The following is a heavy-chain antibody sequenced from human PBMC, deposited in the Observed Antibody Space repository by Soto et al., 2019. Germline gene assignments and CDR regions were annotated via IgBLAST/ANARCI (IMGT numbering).Heavy chain of an antibody. CDR1: GDSISNSRFY. J-gene: IGHJ5*02. Sequence: SETLSLTCSVSGDSISNSRFYWAWIRQPPGEGLEWIGSIYHTGNAYYNPSLKNRVNIFVDTSKNQFSLNLTSVTAADTALYYCARDYFDSSDYTTNWFDPWGQGALVTVS. D-gene: IGHD3-22*01. CDR2: IYHTGNA. V-gene: IGHV4-39*01. CDR3: ARDYFDSSDYTTNWFDP.